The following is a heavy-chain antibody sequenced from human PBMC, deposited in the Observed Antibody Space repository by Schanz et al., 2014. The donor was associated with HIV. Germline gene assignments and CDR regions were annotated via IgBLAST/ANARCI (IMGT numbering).Heavy chain of an antibody. CDR3: ARDWRPNYDFWSGSIGVIGMDV. CDR2: IWYDGSNK. V-gene: IGHV3-33*08. Sequence: QVQLMESGGGVVQPGKSLRLSCGASGFPFTSYGVHWVRQAPGKGLEWVAVIWYDGSNKYYADSVKGRFTISRDNSKNTLYLQMNSLRAEDTAVYYCARDWRPNYDFWSGSIGVIGMDVWGQGTTVTVSS. CDR1: GFPFTSYG. D-gene: IGHD3-3*01. J-gene: IGHJ6*02.